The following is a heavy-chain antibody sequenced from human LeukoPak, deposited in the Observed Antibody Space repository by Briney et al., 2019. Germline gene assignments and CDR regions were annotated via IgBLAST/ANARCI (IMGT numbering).Heavy chain of an antibody. CDR2: MNPNSGNT. V-gene: IGHV1-8*01. J-gene: IGHJ4*02. D-gene: IGHD6-13*01. Sequence: VASVKVSCKASGYTFTSYDINWVRQATGQGLEWMGWMNPNSGNTGYAQKFQGRVTMTRNTSISTAYMELSSLRSEDTAVYYCARRPPRGAAAGTRIDYWGQGTLVTVSS. CDR1: GYTFTSYD. CDR3: ARRPPRGAAAGTRIDY.